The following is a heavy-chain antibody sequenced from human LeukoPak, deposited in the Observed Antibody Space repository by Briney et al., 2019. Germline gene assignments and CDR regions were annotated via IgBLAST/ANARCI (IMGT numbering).Heavy chain of an antibody. J-gene: IGHJ4*02. CDR1: GFTFSSYW. Sequence: GGSLRLSCAAPGFTFSSYWMHWVRQAPGKGLVWVSRINSDGSSTSYADSVKGRFTISRDNSKNTLYLQMNSLRAEDTALYFCAKKAQYNGNYPLDYWGQGTLVTVSS. D-gene: IGHD1-26*01. V-gene: IGHV3-74*01. CDR3: AKKAQYNGNYPLDY. CDR2: INSDGSST.